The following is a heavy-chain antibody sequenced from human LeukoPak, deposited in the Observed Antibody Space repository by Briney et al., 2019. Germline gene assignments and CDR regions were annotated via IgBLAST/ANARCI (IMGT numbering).Heavy chain of an antibody. CDR3: TTDPNHEYYYDSSGHRLFDY. J-gene: IGHJ4*02. CDR2: IKSKTDGGTT. Sequence: GGSLRLSCAASGFTFSNAWMNWVRQAPGKGLEWVGRIKSKTDGGTTDYAAPVKGRFTISRDDSKNTLYLQMNSLKTEDTAVYYCTTDPNHEYYYDSSGHRLFDYWGQGTLVTVSS. D-gene: IGHD3-22*01. V-gene: IGHV3-15*07. CDR1: GFTFSNAW.